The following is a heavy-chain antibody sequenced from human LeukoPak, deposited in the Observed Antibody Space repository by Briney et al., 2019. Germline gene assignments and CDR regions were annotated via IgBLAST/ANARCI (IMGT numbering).Heavy chain of an antibody. V-gene: IGHV3-30*04. D-gene: IGHD4-17*01. CDR1: VFIFSSYT. Sequence: GTSLRLSCAASVFIFSSYTMHCARHAPGKGLECVALISYDGNNQYHAHSVKSRFTISRDNFKNQMFLQMASMRPEDEALYYCARGQSYGDSLWKLNFDYWGQGTMVTVSS. CDR3: ARGQSYGDSLWKLNFDY. CDR2: ISYDGNNQ. J-gene: IGHJ4*02.